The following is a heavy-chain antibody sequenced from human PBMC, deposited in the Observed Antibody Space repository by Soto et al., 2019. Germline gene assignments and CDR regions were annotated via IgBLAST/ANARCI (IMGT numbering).Heavy chain of an antibody. D-gene: IGHD6-13*01. CDR1: GGSISSYY. J-gene: IGHJ5*02. CDR3: ARDKKGGIAAADGYGWFDP. Sequence: QVQLQESGPGLVKPSETLSLTCTVSGGSISSYYWSWIRQPPGKGLEWIGYIYYSGSTNYNPSLKSRVTISVDTSKNQFSLKLSSVTAADTAVYYCARDKKGGIAAADGYGWFDPWGQGTLVTVSS. V-gene: IGHV4-59*01. CDR2: IYYSGST.